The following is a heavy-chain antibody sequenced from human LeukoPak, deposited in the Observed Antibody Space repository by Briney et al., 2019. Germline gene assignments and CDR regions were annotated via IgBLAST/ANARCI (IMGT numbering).Heavy chain of an antibody. CDR3: ARAPSSGWYLSDY. J-gene: IGHJ4*02. V-gene: IGHV1-18*01. CDR1: GYTFTNYG. CDR2: FSFYNGNT. Sequence: VASVTVSCKASGYTFTNYGISWVRQAPGQGLEWMGWFSFYNGNTNYAQKLQGRVTMTADTSTSTAYMELRSLRSDDTAVYYCARAPSSGWYLSDYWGQGTLVTVSS. D-gene: IGHD6-19*01.